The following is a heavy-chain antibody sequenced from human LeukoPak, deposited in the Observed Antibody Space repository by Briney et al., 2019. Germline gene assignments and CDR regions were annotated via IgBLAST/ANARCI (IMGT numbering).Heavy chain of an antibody. CDR3: ARSLGFYDYVWGSYRAFDY. CDR1: GFTFSSYS. V-gene: IGHV3-21*01. J-gene: IGHJ4*02. Sequence: GGSLRLSCAASGFTFSSYSMNWVRQAPGKGLEWVSSISSSSSYIYYADSVKGRFTISRDNAKNSLYLQMNSLRAEDTAVYYCARSLGFYDYVWGSYRAFDYWGQGTLVTVSS. D-gene: IGHD3-16*02. CDR2: ISSSSSYI.